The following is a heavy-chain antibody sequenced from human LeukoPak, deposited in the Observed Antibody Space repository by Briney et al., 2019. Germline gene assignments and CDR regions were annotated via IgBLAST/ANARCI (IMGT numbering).Heavy chain of an antibody. V-gene: IGHV3-23*01. CDR2: ISGSGGST. CDR3: AKAMIVVVVAATRPGPNGMDV. Sequence: PGGSLRLSCAASGFTFSSYAMSWVRQAPGKGLEWVSAISGSGGSTYYADSVKGRFTISRDNSKNTLYLQMNSLRAEDTAVYYCAKAMIVVVVAATRPGPNGMDVWGQGTTVTVSS. D-gene: IGHD2-15*01. CDR1: GFTFSSYA. J-gene: IGHJ6*02.